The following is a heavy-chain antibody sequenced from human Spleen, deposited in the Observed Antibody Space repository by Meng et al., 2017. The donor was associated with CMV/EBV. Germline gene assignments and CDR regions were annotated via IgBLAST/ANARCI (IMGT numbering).Heavy chain of an antibody. CDR3: TRRAGVAAAGTDY. CDR1: GFTFSGSA. Sequence: SGFTFSGSAMHWVRQASGKGLEWVGRIRSKANSYATAYAASVKGRFTISRDDSKNTAYLQMNSLKTEDTAVYYCTRRAGVAAAGTDYWGQGTLVTVSS. J-gene: IGHJ4*02. CDR2: IRSKANSYAT. D-gene: IGHD6-13*01. V-gene: IGHV3-73*01.